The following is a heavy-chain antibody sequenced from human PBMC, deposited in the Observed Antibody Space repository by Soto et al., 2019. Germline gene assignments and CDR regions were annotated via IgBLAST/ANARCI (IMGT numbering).Heavy chain of an antibody. V-gene: IGHV1-24*01. Sequence: ASVKVSCKVSRYTLSELFMHWVRQAPGKGLEWMGGFDPEDGETIYAQKFQGRVTMTEDTSTDTAYMELSSLRSEDTAVYYCAAGRRDILTADFYNWFDPWGQGILVTVAS. CDR3: AAGRRDILTADFYNWFDP. D-gene: IGHD3-9*01. J-gene: IGHJ5*02. CDR2: FDPEDGET. CDR1: RYTLSELF.